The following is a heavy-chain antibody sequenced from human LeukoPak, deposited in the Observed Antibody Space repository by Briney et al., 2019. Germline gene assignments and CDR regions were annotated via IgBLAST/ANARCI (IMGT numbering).Heavy chain of an antibody. D-gene: IGHD3-10*01. J-gene: IGHJ4*02. CDR3: AKDWGYGSGTYYPH. V-gene: IGHV3-23*01. Sequence: GGSLRLSCAASGFTFSSNSMNWVRQAPGKGLEWVSVITNSGGSTYYADSVKGRFTISRDNSKNMLYLQMNSLRAEDTAVYYCAKDWGYGSGTYYPHWGQETLVTVSS. CDR2: ITNSGGST. CDR1: GFTFSSNS.